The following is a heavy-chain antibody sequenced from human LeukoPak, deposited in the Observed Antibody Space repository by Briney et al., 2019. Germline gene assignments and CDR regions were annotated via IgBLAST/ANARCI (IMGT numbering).Heavy chain of an antibody. D-gene: IGHD6-19*01. CDR3: ARAPYSSGWYGEVYYYYGMDV. Sequence: GGSLRLSCAASGFKFDNYGMSWVRPAPGNGLEWVSGINWIDTNTGYADSVKGRFTISRDNAKNSLYLQMNSLRAEDTALYYCARAPYSSGWYGEVYYYYGMDVWGQGTTVTVSS. CDR2: INWIDTNT. CDR1: GFKFDNYG. V-gene: IGHV3-20*04. J-gene: IGHJ6*02.